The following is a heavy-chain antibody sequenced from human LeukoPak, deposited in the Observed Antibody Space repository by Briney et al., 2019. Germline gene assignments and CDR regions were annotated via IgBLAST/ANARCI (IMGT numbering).Heavy chain of an antibody. D-gene: IGHD2-2*01. V-gene: IGHV3-21*01. J-gene: IGHJ4*02. Sequence: GGSLRLSCAASGFTFSSYSVNWVRQAPGKGLEWVSSISSSSSYIYYADSVKGRFTISRDNAKNSLYLQMNSLRAEDTAVYYCARDYCSSTSCYASLDYWGQGTLVTVSS. CDR2: ISSSSSYI. CDR3: ARDYCSSTSCYASLDY. CDR1: GFTFSSYS.